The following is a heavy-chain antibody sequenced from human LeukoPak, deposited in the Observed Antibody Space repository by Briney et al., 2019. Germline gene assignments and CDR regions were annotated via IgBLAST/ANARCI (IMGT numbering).Heavy chain of an antibody. V-gene: IGHV4-61*02. J-gene: IGHJ6*03. Sequence: PSQTLSLTCTVSGGSISSGSYYWSWIRQPAGKGLEWIGRIYTSGSTNYNPSLKSRVTISVDTSKNQFSLKLSSVTAADTAVYYCARDKVYYYDSSGYRTLLRESYYYYYMDVWGKGTTVTISS. CDR1: GGSISSGSYY. D-gene: IGHD3-22*01. CDR3: ARDKVYYYDSSGYRTLLRESYYYYYMDV. CDR2: IYTSGST.